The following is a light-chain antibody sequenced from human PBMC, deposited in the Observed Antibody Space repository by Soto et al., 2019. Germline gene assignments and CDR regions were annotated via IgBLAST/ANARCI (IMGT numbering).Light chain of an antibody. V-gene: IGLV2-11*01. CDR3: CSYAGSNTFV. CDR2: DVS. CDR1: SSDVAVYDY. Sequence: QSALTQPRSVSGSPGQSVTISCTGTSSDVAVYDYVSWFQHHPGKAPKLIVYDVSQRPSRVPDRFSGSKSGNTASLTISGLQADDEADYYCCSYAGSNTFVFGGGTKVTVL. J-gene: IGLJ3*02.